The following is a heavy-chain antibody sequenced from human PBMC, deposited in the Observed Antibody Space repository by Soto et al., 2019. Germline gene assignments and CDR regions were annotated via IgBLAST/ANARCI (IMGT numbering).Heavy chain of an antibody. CDR2: INHSGST. Sequence: SETLSLTCAVYGGSFSGYYWSWIRQPPGKGLEWIGEINHSGSTNYNPSLKSRVTISVDTSKNQFSLKLSSVTAADTAVYYCARIQLWLRWFDPWGQGTLVIVCS. V-gene: IGHV4-34*01. D-gene: IGHD5-18*01. CDR3: ARIQLWLRWFDP. J-gene: IGHJ5*02. CDR1: GGSFSGYY.